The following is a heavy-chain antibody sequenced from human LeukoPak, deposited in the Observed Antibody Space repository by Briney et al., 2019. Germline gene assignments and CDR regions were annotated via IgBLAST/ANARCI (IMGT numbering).Heavy chain of an antibody. Sequence: GGSLRLSCPASEFSFSSYGMNWVRQAPGKGLEWVSSISSSSSYIYYADSVNGRFTISRDNAKNSLYLQMNSLRAEDTAVYYCARDEESYDILTGPPGYWGQGTLVTLSS. D-gene: IGHD3-9*01. CDR3: ARDEESYDILTGPPGY. CDR2: ISSSSSYI. V-gene: IGHV3-21*01. CDR1: EFSFSSYG. J-gene: IGHJ4*02.